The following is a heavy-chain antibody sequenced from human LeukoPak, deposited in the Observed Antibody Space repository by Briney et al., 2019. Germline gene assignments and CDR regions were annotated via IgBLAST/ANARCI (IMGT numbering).Heavy chain of an antibody. CDR1: GFTFSSYG. D-gene: IGHD5-12*01. Sequence: GGSLRISCAASGFTFSSYGMHWVRQAPGKGLEWVAVIWYDGSNKYYADSVKGRFTISRDNSKNTLYLQMNSLRAEDTAVYYCARTRYSGYEFFDYWGQGTLVTVSS. J-gene: IGHJ4*02. CDR2: IWYDGSNK. V-gene: IGHV3-33*08. CDR3: ARTRYSGYEFFDY.